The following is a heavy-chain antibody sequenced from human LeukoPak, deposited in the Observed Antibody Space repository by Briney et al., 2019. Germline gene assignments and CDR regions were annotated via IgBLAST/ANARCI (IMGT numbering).Heavy chain of an antibody. CDR1: GYTFTGYY. CDR3: ARGGGTDSSSWYYNWFDP. Sequence: ASVTVSCKASGYTFTGYYMHWVRQAPGQGLEWMGWINPNSGGTNYAQKFQGWVTMTRDTSISTAYMELSRLRFDDTAVYYCARGGGTDSSSWYYNWFDPWGQGTLVTVSS. V-gene: IGHV1-2*04. D-gene: IGHD6-13*01. J-gene: IGHJ5*02. CDR2: INPNSGGT.